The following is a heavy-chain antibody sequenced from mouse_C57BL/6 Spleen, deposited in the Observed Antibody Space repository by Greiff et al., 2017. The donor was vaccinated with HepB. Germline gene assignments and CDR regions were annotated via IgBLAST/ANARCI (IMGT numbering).Heavy chain of an antibody. J-gene: IGHJ1*03. D-gene: IGHD1-1*01. CDR2: ISYDGSN. CDR1: GYSITSGYY. CDR3: ASSSTDWGSSYVWYFDV. V-gene: IGHV3-6*01. Sequence: EVKLMESGPGLVKPSQSLSLTCSVTGYSITSGYYWNWIRQFPGNKLEWMGYISYDGSNNYNPSLKNRISITRDTSKNQFFLKLNSVTTEDTATYYCASSSTDWGSSYVWYFDVWGTGTTVTVSS.